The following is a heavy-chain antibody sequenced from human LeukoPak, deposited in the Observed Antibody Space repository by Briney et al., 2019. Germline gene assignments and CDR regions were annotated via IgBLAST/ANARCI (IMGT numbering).Heavy chain of an antibody. CDR1: GGSISSYY. V-gene: IGHV4-4*09. Sequence: KTSETLSLTCTVSGGSISSYYWTWIRQPPGKGLEWIGYIYSSGRTNYNPSLKSQVTMSVDTSKNQFSLKVISVTAADTAVYYCARLSAGFNSSYWFDPWGQGTLVTVSS. CDR2: IYSSGRT. CDR3: ARLSAGFNSSYWFDP. D-gene: IGHD2/OR15-2a*01. J-gene: IGHJ5*02.